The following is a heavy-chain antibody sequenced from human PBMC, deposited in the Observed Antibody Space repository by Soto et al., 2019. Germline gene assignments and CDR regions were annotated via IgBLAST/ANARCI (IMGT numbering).Heavy chain of an antibody. CDR2: ISYDGSNK. V-gene: IGHV3-30*18. Sequence: PGGSLRLSCAASGFTFSSYGMHWVRQAPGKGLEWVAVISYDGSNKYYADSVKGRFTISRDNSKNTLYLQMNSLRAEDTAVYYCAKDRVQYSSSWYGPHDYWGQGTLVTVSS. D-gene: IGHD6-13*01. CDR3: AKDRVQYSSSWYGPHDY. CDR1: GFTFSSYG. J-gene: IGHJ4*02.